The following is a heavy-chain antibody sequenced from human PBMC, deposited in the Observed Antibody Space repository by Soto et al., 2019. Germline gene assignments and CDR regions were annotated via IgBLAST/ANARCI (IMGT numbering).Heavy chain of an antibody. CDR2: INSDGSST. D-gene: IGHD2-8*01. J-gene: IGHJ6*02. CDR1: GFTFISYW. Sequence: GGFLRLSCAASGFTFISYWMHWVRQAPGKGLVWVSRINSDGSSTSYADSVKGRFTISRDNAKNTLYLQMNSLRAEDTAVYYCARGQMVYAIPSVYYYGMDVWGQGTTVTVSS. CDR3: ARGQMVYAIPSVYYYGMDV. V-gene: IGHV3-74*01.